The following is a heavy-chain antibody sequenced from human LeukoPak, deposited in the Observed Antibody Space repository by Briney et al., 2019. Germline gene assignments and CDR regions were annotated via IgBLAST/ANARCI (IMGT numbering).Heavy chain of an antibody. CDR2: IWYDGSNK. Sequence: GRSLRLSCAASGFTFSSYGMHWVRQAPGKGLEWVAVIWYDGSNKYYADSVKGRFTISRDNSKNTLYLQMNSLRAEDTAVYYCQVAAAGIFDYWGQETLVTVSS. V-gene: IGHV3-33*01. D-gene: IGHD6-13*01. J-gene: IGHJ4*02. CDR1: GFTFSSYG. CDR3: QVAAAGIFDY.